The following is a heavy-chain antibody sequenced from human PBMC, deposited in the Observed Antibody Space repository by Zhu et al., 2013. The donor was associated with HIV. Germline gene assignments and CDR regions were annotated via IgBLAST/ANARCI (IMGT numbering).Heavy chain of an antibody. CDR2: INPNSGGT. V-gene: IGHV1-2*02. CDR3: ARDLAVTTFYYGMDV. CDR1: GYTFTGYY. J-gene: IGHJ6*02. Sequence: QVQLVQSGAEVKKPGASVKVSCKASGYTFTGYYMHWVRQAPGQGLEWMGWINPNSGGTNYAQKFQGRVTMTRDTSISTAYMELSRLRSDDTAVYYCARDLAVTTFYYGMDVWGQGTTVTVSS. D-gene: IGHD4-17*01.